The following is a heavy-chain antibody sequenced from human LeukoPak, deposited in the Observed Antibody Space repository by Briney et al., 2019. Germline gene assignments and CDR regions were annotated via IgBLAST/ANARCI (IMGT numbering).Heavy chain of an antibody. CDR2: IKSKTDGGTT. J-gene: IGHJ4*02. CDR1: GFTFSSYS. CDR3: TTDFPPSSSSSWQGVYYFDY. Sequence: GGSLRLSCAASGFTFSSYSMNWVRQAPGKGLEWVGRIKSKTDGGTTDYAAPVKGRFTISRDDSKNTLYLQMNSLKTEDTAVYYCTTDFPPSSSSSWQGVYYFDYWGQGTLVTVSS. D-gene: IGHD6-13*01. V-gene: IGHV3-15*01.